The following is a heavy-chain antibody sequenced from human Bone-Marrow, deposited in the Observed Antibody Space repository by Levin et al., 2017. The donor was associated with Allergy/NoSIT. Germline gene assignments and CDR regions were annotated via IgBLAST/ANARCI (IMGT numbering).Heavy chain of an antibody. V-gene: IGHV3-30*04. J-gene: IGHJ4*02. CDR3: ARENCMITFGGAGKCFSSFDY. D-gene: IGHD3-16*01. CDR1: GFTFSSYA. CDR2: ISYDGSNK. Sequence: GGSLRLSCAASGFTFSSYAMHWVRQAPGKGLEWVAVISYDGSNKYYADSVKGRFTISRDNSKNTLYLQMNSLRAEDTAVYYCARENCMITFGGAGKCFSSFDYWGQGTLVTVSS.